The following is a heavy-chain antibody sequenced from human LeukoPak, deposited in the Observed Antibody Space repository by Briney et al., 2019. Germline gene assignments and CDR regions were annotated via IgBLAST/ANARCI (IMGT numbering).Heavy chain of an antibody. CDR3: ARGAYGDYVYGDYFDY. D-gene: IGHD4-17*01. CDR1: GGSISSSSYY. Sequence: SEILSLTCTVSGGSISSSSYYWGWIRQPPGKGLEWIGSIYYSGSTYYNPSLKSRVTISVDRSRNQFSLKLTSATAADTAMYYCARGAYGDYVYGDYFDYWGQGALVTVSS. CDR2: IYYSGST. J-gene: IGHJ4*02. V-gene: IGHV4-39*07.